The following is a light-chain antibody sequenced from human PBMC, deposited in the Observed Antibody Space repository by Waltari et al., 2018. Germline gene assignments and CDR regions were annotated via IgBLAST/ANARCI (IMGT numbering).Light chain of an antibody. CDR1: QSVSSY. CDR2: DAS. Sequence: EIVLTQSPATLSLYPGERATHSCRASQSVSSYLAWYQQKPGQAPRLLIYDASNSATGIPARFSVSGSGTDFTLTISSLEPEDFAVYYCQQRSNWPLTFGGGTKVEIK. CDR3: QQRSNWPLT. J-gene: IGKJ4*01. V-gene: IGKV3-11*01.